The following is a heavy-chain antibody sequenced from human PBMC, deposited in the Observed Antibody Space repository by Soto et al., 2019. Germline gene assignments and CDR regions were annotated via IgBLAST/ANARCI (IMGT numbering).Heavy chain of an antibody. Sequence: QVQLVQSGAEVKKPGSSVKVSCKASGGTFSSYAISWVRQAPGQGLEWMGGIIPIFGTANYAQKFQGRVTITADESTSPAYMELRSLRSDDTAVYYCASPTYCSSTSCYARMDVWGQGTTVTVSS. CDR1: GGTFSSYA. D-gene: IGHD2-2*01. V-gene: IGHV1-69*01. CDR3: ASPTYCSSTSCYARMDV. J-gene: IGHJ6*02. CDR2: IIPIFGTA.